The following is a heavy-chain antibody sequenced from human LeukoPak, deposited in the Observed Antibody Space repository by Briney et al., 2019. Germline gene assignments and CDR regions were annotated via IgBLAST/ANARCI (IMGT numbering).Heavy chain of an antibody. J-gene: IGHJ4*02. V-gene: IGHV1-18*01. Sequence: GASVKVSCKASGYTFTSYGISWVRQAPGQGLEWMGWISAYNGNTNYAQKLQGRVTMTTDTSTSTAYMELRSLRSDDTAVYYCARALRGVKEYYFDYWGQGTLVTVSS. D-gene: IGHD3-10*01. CDR3: ARALRGVKEYYFDY. CDR2: ISAYNGNT. CDR1: GYTFTSYG.